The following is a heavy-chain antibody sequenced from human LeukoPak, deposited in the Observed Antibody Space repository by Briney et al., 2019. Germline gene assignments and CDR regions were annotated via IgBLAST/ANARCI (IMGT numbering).Heavy chain of an antibody. Sequence: GGSLRLSCAASGFSFNTYTMNWARQAPGKGLEWVSSISSTSSYIYYANSVKGRFSISRDNAKNSLYLQMNSLRAEDTAVYYCARGSSDFWTPYMDACGKQTTVTVSS. CDR3: ARGSSDFWTPYMDA. CDR1: GFSFNTYT. J-gene: IGHJ6*03. V-gene: IGHV3-21*01. D-gene: IGHD3-3*01. CDR2: ISSTSSYI.